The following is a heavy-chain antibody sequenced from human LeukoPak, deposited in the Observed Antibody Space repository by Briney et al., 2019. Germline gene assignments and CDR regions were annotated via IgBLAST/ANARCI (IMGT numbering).Heavy chain of an antibody. CDR3: AGDFPIMGEPSADY. J-gene: IGHJ4*02. CDR1: GGSISSYY. D-gene: IGHD3-16*01. CDR2: IYYSGST. V-gene: IGHV4-59*12. Sequence: SETLSLTCTVSGGSISSYYWSWIRQPPGKGLEWIGYIYYSGSTNYNPSLKSRVTISVDTSKNQFSLKLSSVTAADTAVYYCAGDFPIMGEPSADYWGQGTLVTVSS.